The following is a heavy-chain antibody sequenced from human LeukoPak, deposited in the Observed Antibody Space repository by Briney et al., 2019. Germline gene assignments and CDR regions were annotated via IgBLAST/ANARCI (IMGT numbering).Heavy chain of an antibody. J-gene: IGHJ4*02. CDR2: INSDGSST. CDR1: GFTFSSYE. V-gene: IGHV3-74*01. D-gene: IGHD5-18*01. Sequence: GGSLRLSCAASGFTFSSYEMNWVRQAPGKGLVWVSRINSDGSSTSYADSVKGRFTISRDNAKNTLYLQMNSLRAEDTAVYYCTKGPYGYAFFDYWGQGTLVTVSS. CDR3: TKGPYGYAFFDY.